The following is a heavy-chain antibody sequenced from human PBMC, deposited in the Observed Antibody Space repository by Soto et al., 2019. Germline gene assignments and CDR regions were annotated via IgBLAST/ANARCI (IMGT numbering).Heavy chain of an antibody. Sequence: SVKVSGSSSVGTFSSYAISLVRQAPGQGLEWMGGIIPIFGTANYAQKFQGRVTITADKSTSTAYMELSSLRSEDTAVYYCARGGVCTKGVCPRYYYYGMDGWGQGTTVTVSS. D-gene: IGHD2-8*01. J-gene: IGHJ6*02. CDR3: ARGGVCTKGVCPRYYYYGMDG. V-gene: IGHV1-69*06. CDR2: IIPIFGTA. CDR1: VGTFSSYA.